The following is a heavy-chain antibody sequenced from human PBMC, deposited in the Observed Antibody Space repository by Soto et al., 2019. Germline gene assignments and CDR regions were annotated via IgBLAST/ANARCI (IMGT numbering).Heavy chain of an antibody. CDR1: GFTFTRYS. CDR2: ISSRTSYI. J-gene: IGHJ4*02. CDR3: ATESEDLTTNFDY. Sequence: EVQLVESGGGLVKPGGSLRLSCAASGFTFTRYSMNWVRQAPGKGLEWVSSISSRTSYIYYANSMTGRLTISRDNAKNSLYLEMDCQPAEDTSMYYCATESEDLTTNFDYWGQGTLITVSS. D-gene: IGHD1-1*01. V-gene: IGHV3-21*06.